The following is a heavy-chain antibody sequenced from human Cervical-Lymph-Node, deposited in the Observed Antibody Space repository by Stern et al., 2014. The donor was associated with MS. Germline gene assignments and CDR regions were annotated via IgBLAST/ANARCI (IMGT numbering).Heavy chain of an antibody. CDR1: GFSFSRYA. V-gene: IGHV3-33*01. J-gene: IGHJ4*02. CDR2: IWYDGSTP. CDR3: ASAYSSSHYYFDY. Sequence: VQLVESGGGVVQPGGSLRLSCAASGFSFSRYAMHWVRQAPGKGLEWVALIWYDGSTPYYADSVTGRFTISRDNFKNTLYLQMNSLRAEDTAVYYCASAYSSSHYYFDYWGQGTLVTVSS. D-gene: IGHD6-13*01.